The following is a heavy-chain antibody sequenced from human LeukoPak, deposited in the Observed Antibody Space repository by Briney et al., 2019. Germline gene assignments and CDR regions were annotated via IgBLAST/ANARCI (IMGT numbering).Heavy chain of an antibody. V-gene: IGHV4-4*07. Sequence: SETLSLTCTVSGGSISSYYWSWIRQPAGKGLEWFGRIYTSGSTNYNPSLKSRVTMSVDTSKNQFSLKLSSVTAADTAVYYCASTYCTNGVCSAYYFDYWGQGTLVTVSS. J-gene: IGHJ4*02. D-gene: IGHD2-8*01. CDR3: ASTYCTNGVCSAYYFDY. CDR2: IYTSGST. CDR1: GGSISSYY.